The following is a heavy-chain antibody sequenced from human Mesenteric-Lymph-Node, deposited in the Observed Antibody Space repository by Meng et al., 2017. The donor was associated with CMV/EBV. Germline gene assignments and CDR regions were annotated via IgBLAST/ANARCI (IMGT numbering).Heavy chain of an antibody. CDR1: GYTFTGYY. CDR3: ARAPGYWFDP. V-gene: IGHV1-2*02. CDR2: INPNSGGT. Sequence: SCRASGYTFTGYYMHWVRQAPGHGLEWMEWINPNSGGTNYAQKFQGSVTTTRDTSISTAYMELCRLRSDDTAVYYCARAPGYWFDPWGQGPLVTVSS. J-gene: IGHJ5*02.